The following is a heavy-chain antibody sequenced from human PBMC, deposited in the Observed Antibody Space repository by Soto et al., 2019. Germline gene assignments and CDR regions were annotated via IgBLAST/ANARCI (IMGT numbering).Heavy chain of an antibody. CDR3: ARHPISYYYGSGTDYGMDV. J-gene: IGHJ6*02. V-gene: IGHV4-39*01. D-gene: IGHD3-10*01. CDR1: GGSISSSSYY. CDR2: IYYSGST. Sequence: SETLSLTCTVSGGSISSSSYYWGWIRQPPGKGLEWIGSIYYSGSTYYNPSLKSRVTISVDTSKNQFSLKLSSVTAADTAVYYCARHPISYYYGSGTDYGMDVWGQGNTVTVSS.